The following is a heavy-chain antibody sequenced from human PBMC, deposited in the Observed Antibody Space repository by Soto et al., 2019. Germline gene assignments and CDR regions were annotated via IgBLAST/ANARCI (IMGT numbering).Heavy chain of an antibody. J-gene: IGHJ3*02. D-gene: IGHD3-22*01. V-gene: IGHV1-69*01. CDR3: ARPRGPTYYYDSSGYYAPAPWDAFDI. Sequence: QVQLVQSGAEVKKPGSSVKVSCKASGGTFSSYAISWVRQAPGQGLEWMGGIIPIFGTANYAQKFQGRVTITADESTSTAYLELSSLRSEDTAVYYCARPRGPTYYYDSSGYYAPAPWDAFDIWGQGTMVTVSS. CDR1: GGTFSSYA. CDR2: IIPIFGTA.